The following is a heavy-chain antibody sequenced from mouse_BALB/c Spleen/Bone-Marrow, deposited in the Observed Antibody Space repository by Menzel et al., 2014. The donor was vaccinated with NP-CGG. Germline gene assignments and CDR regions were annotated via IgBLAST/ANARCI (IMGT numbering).Heavy chain of an antibody. CDR1: GYTFTSYW. V-gene: IGHV1-7*01. J-gene: IGHJ3*01. CDR3: ARRGDSSGHPFAY. D-gene: IGHD3-2*01. CDR2: INPSTGYT. Sequence: VKLMESGAELAKPGASVKMSCKASGYTFTSYWMHWVKQRPGQGLEWIGYINPSTGYTEHNQRFKDKATLTADKSSSTAYMQLSSLTSEDSAVYYCARRGDSSGHPFAYWGQGTLVTVSA.